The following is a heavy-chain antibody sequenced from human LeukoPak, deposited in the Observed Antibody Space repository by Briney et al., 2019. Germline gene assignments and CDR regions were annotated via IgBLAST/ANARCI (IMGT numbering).Heavy chain of an antibody. CDR1: GYTFTVHA. J-gene: IGHJ4*02. V-gene: IGHV7-4-1*02. Sequence: ASVKVSCKASGYTFTVHAMNWVRQAPGQGPEWMGYINTKTGNPTYAQGFTGRFVFSLHTSVSTAYLQISSLKPEDTGVYYCAKGGWVAVTGMDSWGQGTLVTVSS. CDR3: AKGGWVAVTGMDS. CDR2: INTKTGNP. D-gene: IGHD6-19*01.